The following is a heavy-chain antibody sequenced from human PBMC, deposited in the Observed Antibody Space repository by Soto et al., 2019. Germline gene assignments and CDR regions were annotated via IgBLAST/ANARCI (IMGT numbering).Heavy chain of an antibody. D-gene: IGHD4-17*01. V-gene: IGHV1-69*13. J-gene: IGHJ6*02. Sequence: SVKVSCKASGGTFSSYAISWVRQAPGQGLEWMGGIIPIFGTANYAQKFQGRVTLTADESTSTAYMELSSLRSEDTAVYYCARSMTTVTTYYYGMDVWGQVTTVTVSS. CDR3: ARSMTTVTTYYYGMDV. CDR2: IIPIFGTA. CDR1: GGTFSSYA.